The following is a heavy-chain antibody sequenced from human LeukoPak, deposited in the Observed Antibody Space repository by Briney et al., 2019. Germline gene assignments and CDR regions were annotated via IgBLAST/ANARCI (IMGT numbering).Heavy chain of an antibody. D-gene: IGHD6-13*01. CDR2: IIPIFGTA. Sequence: VASVKVSCKASGGTFSSYAISWVRQAPGQGLEWMGGIIPIFGTANYAQKFQGRVTITADESTSTAYMELSSLRSEDTAVYYCARKQQRIEGFDPWGQGTLVTVSS. V-gene: IGHV1-69*13. CDR3: ARKQQRIEGFDP. J-gene: IGHJ5*02. CDR1: GGTFSSYA.